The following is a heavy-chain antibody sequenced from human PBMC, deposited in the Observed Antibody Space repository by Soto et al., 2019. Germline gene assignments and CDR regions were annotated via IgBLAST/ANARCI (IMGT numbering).Heavy chain of an antibody. Sequence: QVRLQQWGAGLLKPSETLSLTCAVYGGSFSGYYWSWIRQPPGKGLEWIGEINHSGSTNYNPSLKSRVTISVDTSKNQFSLKLSSVTAADTAVYYCARLDIVVVVAAIRTYYYYGMDVWGQGTTVTVSS. CDR2: INHSGST. CDR1: GGSFSGYY. V-gene: IGHV4-34*01. J-gene: IGHJ6*02. D-gene: IGHD2-15*01. CDR3: ARLDIVVVVAAIRTYYYYGMDV.